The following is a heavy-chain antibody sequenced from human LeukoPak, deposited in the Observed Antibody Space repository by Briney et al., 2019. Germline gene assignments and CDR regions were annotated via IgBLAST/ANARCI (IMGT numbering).Heavy chain of an antibody. CDR2: INPNSGGT. D-gene: IGHD2-2*01. CDR3: AREAPLGYCSSTSCYPVGWFDP. J-gene: IGHJ5*02. Sequence: GASVKVSCKASGYTFTGYYMHWMRQAPGQGLEWMGWINPNSGGTNYAQKFQGRVTMTRDTSISTAYMELSRLRSDDTAVYYCAREAPLGYCSSTSCYPVGWFDPWGQGTLVTVSS. CDR1: GYTFTGYY. V-gene: IGHV1-2*02.